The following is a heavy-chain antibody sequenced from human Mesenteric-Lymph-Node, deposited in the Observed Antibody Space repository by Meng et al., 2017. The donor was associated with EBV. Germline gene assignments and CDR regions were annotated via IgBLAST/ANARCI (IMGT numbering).Heavy chain of an antibody. CDR3: ARASGYYDILTGYSEPNWFDP. D-gene: IGHD3-9*01. Sequence: QLWRQEVVPGRGKPSEIRSLTGTVSGGSISSSSHSGGWTRQPPGKGLEWIGSIYYSGSTYYNPSLKSRVTISVDTSKNQFSLKLSSVTAADTAVYYGARASGYYDILTGYSEPNWFDPWGQGTLVTVSS. V-gene: IGHV4-39*07. CDR1: GGSISSSSHS. CDR2: IYYSGST. J-gene: IGHJ5*02.